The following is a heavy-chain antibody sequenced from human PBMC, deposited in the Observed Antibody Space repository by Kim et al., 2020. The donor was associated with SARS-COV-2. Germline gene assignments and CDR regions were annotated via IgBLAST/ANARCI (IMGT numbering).Heavy chain of an antibody. CDR1: GFTFSNAW. Sequence: GGSLRLSCAASGFTFSNAWMSWVRQAPGKGLEWVGRIKSKTDGGTTDYAAPVKGRFTISRDDSKNTLYLQMNSLKTEDTAVYYCTTDWGSGSYYGTFDYWGQGTLVTVSS. CDR3: TTDWGSGSYYGTFDY. D-gene: IGHD1-26*01. J-gene: IGHJ4*02. V-gene: IGHV3-15*01. CDR2: IKSKTDGGTT.